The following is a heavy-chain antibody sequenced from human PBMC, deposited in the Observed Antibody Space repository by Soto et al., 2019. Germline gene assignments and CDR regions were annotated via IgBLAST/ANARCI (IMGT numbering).Heavy chain of an antibody. J-gene: IGHJ3*01. D-gene: IGHD2-21*01. CDR1: GITFSNYD. Sequence: LRLSCAASGITFSNYDMNWDRHATRKGPERISHISDPGTSTYYANSVKCRTSMSRDNSKNTLFLQLYRLRADDPSVYLSAKSLVSPYDAFELCGRGTLGTVAS. CDR2: ISDPGTST. CDR3: AKSLVSPYDAFEL. V-gene: IGHV3-23*01.